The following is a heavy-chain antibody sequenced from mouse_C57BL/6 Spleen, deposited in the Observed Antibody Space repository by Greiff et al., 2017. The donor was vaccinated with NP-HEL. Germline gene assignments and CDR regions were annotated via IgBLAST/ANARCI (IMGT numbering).Heavy chain of an antibody. Sequence: VKLMESGAELVRPGASVKLSCKASGYTFTDYYINWVKQRPGQGLEWIARIYPGSGNTYYNEKFKGKATLTAEKSSSTAYMQLSSLTSEDSAVYFCAREDVFDYWGQGTTLTVSS. J-gene: IGHJ2*01. V-gene: IGHV1-76*01. CDR3: AREDVFDY. CDR1: GYTFTDYY. CDR2: IYPGSGNT.